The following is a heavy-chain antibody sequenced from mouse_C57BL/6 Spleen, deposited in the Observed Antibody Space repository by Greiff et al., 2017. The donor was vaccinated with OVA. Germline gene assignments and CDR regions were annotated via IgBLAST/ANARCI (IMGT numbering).Heavy chain of an antibody. CDR1: GYTFTSYW. D-gene: IGHD4-1*01. Sequence: QVQLQQPGAELVRPGTSVKLSCKASGYTFTSYWMHWVKQRPGQGLEWIGVIDPSDSYTNYNQKFKGKATLTVDTSSSTAYMQLSSLTSEDSAVYYCARTGKYFDDWGQGTTLTVSS. J-gene: IGHJ2*01. CDR3: ARTGKYFDD. CDR2: IDPSDSYT. V-gene: IGHV1-59*01.